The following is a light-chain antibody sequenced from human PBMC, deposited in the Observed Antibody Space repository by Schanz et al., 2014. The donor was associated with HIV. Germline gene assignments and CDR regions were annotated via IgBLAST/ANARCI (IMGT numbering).Light chain of an antibody. Sequence: QSVLTQPPSVSAAPGQKVTISCSGSSSNIGHNYVSWNQQFPGTAPKLLIYGNNNRPSGVPDRFSGSKSGTSPSLAITGLQTEDEAEYYCQSYDSRLSGVFGTGTKLTVL. CDR1: SSNIGHNY. CDR3: QSYDSRLSGV. V-gene: IGLV1-40*01. J-gene: IGLJ1*01. CDR2: GNN.